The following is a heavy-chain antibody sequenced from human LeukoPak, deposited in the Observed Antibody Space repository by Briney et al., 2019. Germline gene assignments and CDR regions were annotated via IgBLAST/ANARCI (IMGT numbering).Heavy chain of an antibody. V-gene: IGHV3-7*01. Sequence: PGGSLRLSCAASGFTFSSYWMSWVRQAPGKGLEWVANIKQDGSEKYYVDSVKGRFTISRDNAKNLLYLQMNSLRAEDTAVYYCARDQGYYDILTGYMNWFDPWGQGTLVTVSS. D-gene: IGHD3-9*01. CDR3: ARDQGYYDILTGYMNWFDP. CDR1: GFTFSSYW. CDR2: IKQDGSEK. J-gene: IGHJ5*02.